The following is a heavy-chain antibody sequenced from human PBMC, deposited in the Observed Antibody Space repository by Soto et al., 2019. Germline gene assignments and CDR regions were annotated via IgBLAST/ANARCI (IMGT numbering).Heavy chain of an antibody. Sequence: QITLKESGPTLVKPTQTLTLTCTFSGFSLSTSGVGVGWIRQPPGKALEWLALIYWDDDKRYSPSLKSRLTIXEXTXXNQVALTMTNMDPVDTAPYYCAHRRTMFRGPYHWYWGQGTLVTVSS. CDR2: IYWDDDK. CDR1: GFSLSTSGVG. J-gene: IGHJ4*02. V-gene: IGHV2-5*02. D-gene: IGHD3-10*01. CDR3: AHRRTMFRGPYHWY.